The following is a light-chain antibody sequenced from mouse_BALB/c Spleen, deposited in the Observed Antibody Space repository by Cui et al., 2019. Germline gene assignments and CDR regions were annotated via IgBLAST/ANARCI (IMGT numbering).Light chain of an antibody. J-gene: IGKJ5*01. V-gene: IGKV4-59*01. CDR1: SSVSY. Sequence: QIVLPQSPAIMSASPGEKVTMTCSASSSVSYMHWYQQKSGTSPKRWIYDTSKLASGVPARFSGSGSGTSYSLTISSMEAEDAATYYCQQWSSNPLTFGAGTKLELK. CDR3: QQWSSNPLT. CDR2: DTS.